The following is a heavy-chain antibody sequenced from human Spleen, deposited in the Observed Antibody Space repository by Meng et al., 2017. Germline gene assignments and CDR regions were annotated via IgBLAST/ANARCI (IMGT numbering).Heavy chain of an antibody. Sequence: SVKVSCKASGYTFTGYYMHWVRQAPGQGLEWMGGIIPIFGTANYAQKFQGRVTITADKSTSTAYMELSSLRSEDTAVYYCARRGSDYYDSSGYYWEGDWFDPWGQGTLVTVSS. J-gene: IGHJ5*02. V-gene: IGHV1-69*06. D-gene: IGHD3-22*01. CDR1: GYTFTGYY. CDR2: IIPIFGTA. CDR3: ARRGSDYYDSSGYYWEGDWFDP.